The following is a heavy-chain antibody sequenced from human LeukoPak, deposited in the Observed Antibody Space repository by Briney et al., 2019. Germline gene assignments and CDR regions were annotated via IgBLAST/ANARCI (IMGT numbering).Heavy chain of an antibody. D-gene: IGHD3-22*01. Sequence: SETLSLTCTVSGGSISSYYWSWIRQPPGKGLEWIGYIYYSGSTNDNPSLKSRVTISVDTSKNQFSLKLSSVTAADTAVYYCARLRQGYYDSSGYYWGAYYYYYYMDVWGKGTTVTVSS. CDR2: IYYSGST. V-gene: IGHV4-59*08. CDR1: GGSISSYY. CDR3: ARLRQGYYDSSGYYWGAYYYYYYMDV. J-gene: IGHJ6*03.